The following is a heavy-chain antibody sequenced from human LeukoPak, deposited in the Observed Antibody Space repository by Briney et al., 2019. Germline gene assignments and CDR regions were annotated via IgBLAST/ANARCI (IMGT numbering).Heavy chain of an antibody. D-gene: IGHD6-19*01. Sequence: GASVKVSCKAFGYTFTSYGISWVRQAPGQGLEWMGWISAYNGNTNCTQKVQGRVTMTTDTSSSTAYMELRSLISDDTAVCYCARDRSGSYRPTSSDYWGQGTLVTVSS. J-gene: IGHJ4*02. CDR3: ARDRSGSYRPTSSDY. CDR2: ISAYNGNT. CDR1: GYTFTSYG. V-gene: IGHV1-18*01.